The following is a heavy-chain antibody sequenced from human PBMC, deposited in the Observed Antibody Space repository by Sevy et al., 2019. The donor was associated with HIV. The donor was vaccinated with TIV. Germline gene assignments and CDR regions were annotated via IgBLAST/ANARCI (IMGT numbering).Heavy chain of an antibody. CDR1: AFSFSTNG. V-gene: IGHV3-30*02. CDR2: IRYDGSNK. CDR3: AKDQGYNWNTEGFFDY. D-gene: IGHD1-20*01. Sequence: GGSLRLSCAASAFSFSTNGMHWVRQAPGKGLEWVAFIRYDGSNKFYTDSVKCRFTISRDNSKNTLYLQMNSLTTEDTAVYYCAKDQGYNWNTEGFFDYWGQGTLVTVSS. J-gene: IGHJ4*02.